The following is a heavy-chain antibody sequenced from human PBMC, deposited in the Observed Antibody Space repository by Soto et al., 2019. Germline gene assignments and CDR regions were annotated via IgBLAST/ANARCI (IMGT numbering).Heavy chain of an antibody. CDR1: GGTFSSYA. V-gene: IGHV1-69*01. CDR3: ARDRLLRDGYNFYYYGMDV. CDR2: IIPIFGTA. Sequence: QVQLVQSGAEVKKPGSSVKVSCKASGGTFSSYAISWVRQAPGQGLEWMGGIIPIFGTANYAQKFQGRVTITADESTSTASMEVSSLRAEDTAVSYCARDRLLRDGYNFYYYGMDVWAQGTTVTVSS. J-gene: IGHJ6*02. D-gene: IGHD5-12*01.